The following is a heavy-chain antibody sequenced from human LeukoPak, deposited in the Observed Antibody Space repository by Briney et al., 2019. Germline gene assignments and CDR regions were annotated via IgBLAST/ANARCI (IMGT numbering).Heavy chain of an antibody. CDR3: ARDLLSGYYDSSGLGAFDI. CDR2: ISGSGGST. D-gene: IGHD3-22*01. J-gene: IGHJ3*02. CDR1: GFTFSSYA. V-gene: IGHV3-23*01. Sequence: PGGSLRLSCAASGFTFSSYAMSWVRQAPGKGLEWVSAISGSGGSTYYADSVKGRFTISRDNSKNTLYLQMNSLRAEDTAVYYCARDLLSGYYDSSGLGAFDIWGQGTMVTVSS.